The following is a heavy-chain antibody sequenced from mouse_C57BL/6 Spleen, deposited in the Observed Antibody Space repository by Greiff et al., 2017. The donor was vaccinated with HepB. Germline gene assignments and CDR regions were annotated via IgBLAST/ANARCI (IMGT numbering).Heavy chain of an antibody. CDR1: GYTFISYW. CDR2: IYPSDSET. CDR3: ARRGNWDGDWYFDV. Sequence: VQLQQPGAELVRPGSSVKLSCKASGYTFISYWMDWVKQRPGQGLEWIGNIYPSDSETHYNQKFKDKATLTVDKSSSTAYMQLSSLTSEDSAVYYCARRGNWDGDWYFDVWGTGTTVTVSS. V-gene: IGHV1-61*01. J-gene: IGHJ1*03. D-gene: IGHD4-1*02.